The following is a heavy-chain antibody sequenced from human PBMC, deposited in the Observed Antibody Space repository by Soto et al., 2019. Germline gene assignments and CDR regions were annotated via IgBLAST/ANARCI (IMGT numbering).Heavy chain of an antibody. D-gene: IGHD4-4*01. J-gene: IGHJ6*02. Sequence: GGSLRLSCAASGFTFDDYGMSWVRQAPGKGLEWVSGINWNGGSTGYADSVKGRFTISRDNAKNSLYLQMNSLRAEDTALYYCARLRSNSNYVSALPRLYGMDVWGQGTTVTVSS. CDR3: ARLRSNSNYVSALPRLYGMDV. CDR1: GFTFDDYG. CDR2: INWNGGST. V-gene: IGHV3-20*04.